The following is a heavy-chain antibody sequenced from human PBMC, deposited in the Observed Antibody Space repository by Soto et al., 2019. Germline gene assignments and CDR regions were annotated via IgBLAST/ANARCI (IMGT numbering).Heavy chain of an antibody. CDR2: IKSKTDGGTT. Sequence: EVQLVESGGGLVKPGGSLRLSCAASGFTFSNAWMSWVRQAPGKGLEWVGRIKSKTDGGTTDYAAPVKGRFTISRDDSKNTLYLQINSLKTEDTAVYYCTTSDDFWSGSTPTPIDYWGQGTLVTVSS. CDR1: GFTFSNAW. V-gene: IGHV3-15*01. D-gene: IGHD3-3*01. J-gene: IGHJ4*02. CDR3: TTSDDFWSGSTPTPIDY.